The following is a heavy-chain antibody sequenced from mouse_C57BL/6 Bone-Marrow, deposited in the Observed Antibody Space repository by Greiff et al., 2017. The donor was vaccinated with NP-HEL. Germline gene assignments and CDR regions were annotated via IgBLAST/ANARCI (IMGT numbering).Heavy chain of an antibody. V-gene: IGHV5-6*02. J-gene: IGHJ4*01. CDR1: GFTFSSYG. CDR2: ISSGGSYT. D-gene: IGHD4-1*01. CDR3: ARRGAKLGKKDYAMDY. Sequence: EVKLMESGGDLVKPGGSLKLSCAASGFTFSSYGMSWVRQTPDKRLEWVATISSGGSYTYYPDSVKGRFTISRDNAKNTLYLQMSSLKSEDTAMYYCARRGAKLGKKDYAMDYWCQGTSVTVSS.